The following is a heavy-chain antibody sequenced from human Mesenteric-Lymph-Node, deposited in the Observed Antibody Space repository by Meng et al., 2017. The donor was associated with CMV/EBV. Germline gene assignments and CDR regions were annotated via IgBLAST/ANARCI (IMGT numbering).Heavy chain of an antibody. V-gene: IGHV4-34*01. Sequence: PVYGGSFSGHYWSWIRQPPGKGLEWIGDINDSGGTNYNPSLKSRSTISVDTSKKQFSLGLSSVTATDTAVYYCARKGIQLPNWYFDLWGRGTLVTVSS. D-gene: IGHD2-2*01. J-gene: IGHJ2*01. CDR1: GGSFSGHY. CDR3: ARKGIQLPNWYFDL. CDR2: INDSGGT.